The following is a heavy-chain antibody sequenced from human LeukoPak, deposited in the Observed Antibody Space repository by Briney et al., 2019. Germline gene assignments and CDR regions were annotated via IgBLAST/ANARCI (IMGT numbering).Heavy chain of an antibody. V-gene: IGHV3-7*01. CDR2: IKQDGSEK. CDR3: ARYDYVWGSYRYLDY. J-gene: IGHJ4*02. Sequence: PGGSLRLSCAASGLTFSSYWMSWVRQAPGKGLEWVANIKQDGSEKYYVDSVKGRFTISRDNAKNSLYLQMNSLRAEDTAVYYCARYDYVWGSYRYLDYWGQGTLVTVSS. D-gene: IGHD3-16*02. CDR1: GLTFSSYW.